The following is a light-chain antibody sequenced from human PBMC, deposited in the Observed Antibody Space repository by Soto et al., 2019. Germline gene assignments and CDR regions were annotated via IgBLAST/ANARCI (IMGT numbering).Light chain of an antibody. CDR1: SADIGANNY. CDR3: TSYTSASTLV. Sequence: QSVLTQPDSVSGSPGQSITISCTGTSADIGANNYVSWYQHHPGKAPKILIYEAANRPSGISHLFSGSKSGNTASLTISGLQAEDEADYFCTSYTSASTLVFGGGTKLTVL. CDR2: EAA. V-gene: IGLV2-14*01. J-gene: IGLJ2*01.